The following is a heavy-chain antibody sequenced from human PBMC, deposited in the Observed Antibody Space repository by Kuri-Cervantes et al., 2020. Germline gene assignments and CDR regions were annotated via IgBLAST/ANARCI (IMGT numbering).Heavy chain of an antibody. J-gene: IGHJ4*02. CDR1: GFTVSSNY. Sequence: GGSLRLSCAASGFTVSSNYMSWVRQAPGKGLEWVSVIYSGGSTYYADSVKGRFTISRDNSKNTLYFQMNSLRAEDTAVYYCAKGGIVATNLYFDYWGQGTLVTVSS. V-gene: IGHV3-53*01. CDR2: IYSGGST. D-gene: IGHD5-12*01. CDR3: AKGGIVATNLYFDY.